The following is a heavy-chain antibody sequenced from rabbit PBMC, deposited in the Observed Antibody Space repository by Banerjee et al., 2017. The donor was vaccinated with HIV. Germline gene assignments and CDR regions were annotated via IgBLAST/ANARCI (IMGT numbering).Heavy chain of an antibody. D-gene: IGHD6-1*01. CDR1: GFTISSSYW. V-gene: IGHV1S40*01. CDR3: ARRADSYGDAFDL. Sequence: QSLEESGGDLVKPGASLTLTCTASGFTISSSYWICWVRQAPGKGLEWIGCINTGSGNTYYASWAKGRFTISKTSTTVTLQMTSLTAADTATYFCARRADSYGDAFDLWGQGTLVTVS. CDR2: INTGSGNT. J-gene: IGHJ2*01.